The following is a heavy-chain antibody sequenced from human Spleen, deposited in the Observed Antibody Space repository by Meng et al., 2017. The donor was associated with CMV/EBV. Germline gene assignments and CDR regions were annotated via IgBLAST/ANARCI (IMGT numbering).Heavy chain of an antibody. D-gene: IGHD4-23*01. J-gene: IGHJ4*02. CDR1: GFIFSDYY. CDR3: AKDQPDYGGNSFDY. V-gene: IGHV3-69-1*01. Sequence: GESLKISCAASGFIFSDYYMNWVRQAPGKGLEWVSSISSSSTIYYADSVKGRFTISRDNSKNSLYLQMNSLRTEDTALYYCAKDQPDYGGNSFDYWGQGTLVTVSS. CDR2: ISSSSTI.